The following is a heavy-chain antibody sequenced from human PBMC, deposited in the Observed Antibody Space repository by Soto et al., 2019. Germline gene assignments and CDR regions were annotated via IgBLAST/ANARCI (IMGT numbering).Heavy chain of an antibody. CDR3: ATTLYGSGTYYSSYPHLY. D-gene: IGHD3-10*01. CDR1: RFTFSSYA. CDR2: ISGSGGST. Sequence: GSLRLSCAASRFTFSSYAMSWVRQAPGKGLEWVSAISGSGGSTYYADSVKGRFTISRDNSKNTLYLQMNSLRAEDTAVYYCATTLYGSGTYYSSYPHLYWGQGTLVTVSS. V-gene: IGHV3-23*01. J-gene: IGHJ4*02.